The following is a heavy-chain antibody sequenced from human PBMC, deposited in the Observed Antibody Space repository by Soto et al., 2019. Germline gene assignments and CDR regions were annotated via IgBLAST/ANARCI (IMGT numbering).Heavy chain of an antibody. Sequence: GASVKVSCKASGYTFISNDINRVRQATGQGLEWMGWMNPNGGNTGYAQKFQGRVTITRNTSISTAYMELSSLRSEDTAVYFCARGQYYDLWSGYKNSYYYGMDVWGQGTTVTVSS. V-gene: IGHV1-8*01. D-gene: IGHD3-3*01. J-gene: IGHJ6*02. CDR2: MNPNGGNT. CDR1: GYTFISND. CDR3: ARGQYYDLWSGYKNSYYYGMDV.